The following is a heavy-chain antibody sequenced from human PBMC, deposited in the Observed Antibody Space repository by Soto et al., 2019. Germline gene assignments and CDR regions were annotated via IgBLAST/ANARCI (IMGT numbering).Heavy chain of an antibody. J-gene: IGHJ6*02. V-gene: IGHV2-5*01. Sequence: QITLKESGPTLVKPTQTLTLTCTLSGFSLNTGAGGVVWIRQPPGKALEWLALIYWNDDKRYSPSLKSRLTIAKDTSRNQVVLTMTNMDPVDTATYYCARRPNWGMEGLGAWGQGTTCNVAS. CDR3: ARRPNWGMEGLGA. CDR2: IYWNDDK. D-gene: IGHD7-27*01. CDR1: GFSLNTGAGG.